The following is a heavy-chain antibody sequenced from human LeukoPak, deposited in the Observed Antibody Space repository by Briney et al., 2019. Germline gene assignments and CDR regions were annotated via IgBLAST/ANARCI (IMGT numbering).Heavy chain of an antibody. V-gene: IGHV4-34*01. D-gene: IGHD3-22*01. CDR1: GGSFSGYY. CDR2: INHSGST. J-gene: IGHJ4*02. CDR3: ARGLAYYDSSGYYLDY. Sequence: SEALSLTCAVYGGSFSGYYWSWSRQPPGKGLEWRGEINHSGSTNYNPSLKSRVSISVDTSKNKFSLKLSSVTAADTAVYYCARGLAYYDSSGYYLDYWGQGTLVTVSS.